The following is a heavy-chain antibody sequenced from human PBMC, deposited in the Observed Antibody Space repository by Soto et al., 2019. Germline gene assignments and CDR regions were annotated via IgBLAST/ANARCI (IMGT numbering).Heavy chain of an antibody. Sequence: PSETLSLTCTVPGGSTSNFYWSWIRQPPGKGLEWIGYISYSGNTNYNPSLKSRVSISVDTSKNQLSLNLTSVTAADTAVYYCARAPMVLSRSYFDSWGQGTPVTVSS. V-gene: IGHV4-59*01. CDR3: ARAPMVLSRSYFDS. D-gene: IGHD2-8*01. J-gene: IGHJ4*02. CDR1: GGSTSNFY. CDR2: ISYSGNT.